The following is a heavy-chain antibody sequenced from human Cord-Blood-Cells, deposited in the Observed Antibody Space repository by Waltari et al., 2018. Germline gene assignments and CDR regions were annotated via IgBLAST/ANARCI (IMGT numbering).Heavy chain of an antibody. J-gene: IGHJ3*02. D-gene: IGHD1-7*01. CDR3: ARKGRSAGDNWNYAFDI. CDR2: IYSGGRT. CDR1: GFTVSSNY. V-gene: IGHV3-53*02. Sequence: EVQLVETGGGLIQPGGSLRLSCAASGFTVSSNYMSWVRQAPGKGLEWVSVIYSGGRTYYADSVKGRFTISRDNSKNTLYLQMNSLRAEDTAVYYCARKGRSAGDNWNYAFDIWGQGTMVTVSS.